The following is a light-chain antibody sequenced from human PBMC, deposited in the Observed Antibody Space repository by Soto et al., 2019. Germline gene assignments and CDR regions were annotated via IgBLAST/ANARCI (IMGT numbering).Light chain of an antibody. V-gene: IGLV1-40*01. CDR2: GDN. Sequence: QSVLTQPPSVSGAPGQRVTISCTGGNSNIGSNYDVHWYQQIPGTAPKLLIYGDNNRPSGVPDRFSGSKSGTSASLAITGLQAEDEADYYCATWDDSLHGYVFGTGTKVTVL. J-gene: IGLJ1*01. CDR1: NSNIGSNYD. CDR3: ATWDDSLHGYV.